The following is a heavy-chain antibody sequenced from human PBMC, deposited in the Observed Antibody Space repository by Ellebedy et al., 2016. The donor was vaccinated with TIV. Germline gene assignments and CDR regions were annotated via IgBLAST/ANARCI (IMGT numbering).Heavy chain of an antibody. D-gene: IGHD5-18*01. CDR3: AKDRTSGDGYWVFDN. CDR2: IVGSGS. J-gene: IGHJ4*02. V-gene: IGHV3-23*01. Sequence: PGGSLRLSCAASGFTFSPYAMAWVRQAPGKGLEWVSGIVGSGSQEYADSVKGRFTISRDNSKRTVDLQMNGLRAEDTAIYFCAKDRTSGDGYWVFDNWGQGTLVSVSS. CDR1: GFTFSPYA.